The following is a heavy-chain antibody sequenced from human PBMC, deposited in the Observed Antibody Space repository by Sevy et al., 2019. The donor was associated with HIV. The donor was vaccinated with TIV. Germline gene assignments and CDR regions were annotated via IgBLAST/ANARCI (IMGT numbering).Heavy chain of an antibody. CDR1: GFTFSDYY. J-gene: IGHJ6*03. Sequence: GGSLRLSCAASGFTFSDYYMSWIRQAPGKGLEWVSYISSSGSTLYYADSVKGRFTISRDNAKNSLYLQMNSLRAEDTAVYYCARERARGYCSSTSCSSGYYMDVWGKGTTVTVSS. CDR3: ARERARGYCSSTSCSSGYYMDV. CDR2: ISSSGSTL. V-gene: IGHV3-11*01. D-gene: IGHD2-2*01.